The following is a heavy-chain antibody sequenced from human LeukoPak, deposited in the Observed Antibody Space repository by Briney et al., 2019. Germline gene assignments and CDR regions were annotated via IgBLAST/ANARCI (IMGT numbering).Heavy chain of an antibody. CDR2: ISSSGSTI. CDR1: RFTFSSYE. Sequence: GGSLRLSCAASRFTFSSYEMNWVRQAPGKGLEWVSYISSSGSTIYYADSVKGRFTISRDNAKNSLYLQMNSLRAEDTAVYYCARDPMARGVRGDYWGQGTLVTVSS. CDR3: ARDPMARGVRGDY. V-gene: IGHV3-48*03. J-gene: IGHJ4*02. D-gene: IGHD3-10*01.